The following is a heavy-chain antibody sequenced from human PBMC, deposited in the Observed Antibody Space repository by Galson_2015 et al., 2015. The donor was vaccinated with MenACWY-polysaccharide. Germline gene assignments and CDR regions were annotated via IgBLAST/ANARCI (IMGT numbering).Heavy chain of an antibody. J-gene: IGHJ5*02. CDR3: AKDSTDFWSVAGRFDH. CDR2: IRSSGTNT. Sequence: SLRLSCAASGFTFTNYAMSWVRQAPGKGLEWVSAIRSSGTNTYYADSVKGRFTISRDNSKNTLYLQTNSLRAEDTAVYYCAKDSTDFWSVAGRFDHWGQGTLVTVSS. CDR1: GFTFTNYA. V-gene: IGHV3-23*01. D-gene: IGHD3-3*01.